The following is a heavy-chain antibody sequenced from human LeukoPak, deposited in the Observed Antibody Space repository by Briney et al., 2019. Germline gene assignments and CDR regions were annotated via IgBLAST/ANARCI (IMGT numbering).Heavy chain of an antibody. V-gene: IGHV1-2*02. J-gene: IGHJ4*02. CDR1: GYTFTGYY. CDR3: ARPQTTYSGSYPFDY. CDR2: INPNSGGT. D-gene: IGHD1-26*01. Sequence: ASVKVSCKASGYTFTGYYMHWVRQAPGQGLEWMGWINPNSGGTNYAQKFQGRVTMTRDTSISTAYMELSRLRSDDTAVYYCARPQTTYSGSYPFDYWGQGTLVTVSS.